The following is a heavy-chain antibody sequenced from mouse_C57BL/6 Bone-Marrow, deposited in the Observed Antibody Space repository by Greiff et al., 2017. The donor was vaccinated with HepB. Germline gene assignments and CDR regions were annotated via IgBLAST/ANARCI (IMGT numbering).Heavy chain of an antibody. J-gene: IGHJ3*01. CDR3: ARGFLLFAY. D-gene: IGHD2-1*01. CDR1: GFTFSDYG. V-gene: IGHV5-17*01. CDR2: ISSGSSTI. Sequence: EVQLVESGGGLVKPGGSLKLSCAASGFTFSDYGMHWVRQAPEKGLEWVAYISSGSSTIYYADTVKGRFTISRDNAKNTLFLQMTSLRSEDTAMYYCARGFLLFAYWGQGTLVTVSA.